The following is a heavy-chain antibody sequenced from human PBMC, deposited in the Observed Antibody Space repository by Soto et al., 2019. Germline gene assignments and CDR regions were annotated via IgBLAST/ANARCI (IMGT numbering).Heavy chain of an antibody. CDR2: INNYSGKT. CDR1: GYTFGNYS. J-gene: IGHJ4*02. D-gene: IGHD2-21*02. V-gene: IGHV1-18*01. CDR3: ARRYGDPSSSSGFDY. Sequence: QVQLVQSGPEVKRPGASVKVSCKASGYTFGNYSITWVRQAPGQGLEWLGGINNYSGKTNYAQKVKGRVTLTTDTSTSTAYMDMRSLRSDDTAVYYCARRYGDPSSSSGFDYWGQGTLVSVSS.